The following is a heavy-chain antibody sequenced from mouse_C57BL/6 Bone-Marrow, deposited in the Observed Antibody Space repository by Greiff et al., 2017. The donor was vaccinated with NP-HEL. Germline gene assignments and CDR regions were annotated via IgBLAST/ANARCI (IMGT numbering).Heavy chain of an antibody. D-gene: IGHD1-1*01. V-gene: IGHV6-6*01. CDR3: TRRIITTVVATFDY. J-gene: IGHJ2*01. CDR1: GFTFSDAW. Sequence: EVKLMESGGGLVQPGGSMKLSCAASGFTFSDAWMDWVRQSPEKGLEWVAEIRNKANNHATYYAESVKGRFNISRDDSKSSVYLQMNSLRAEDTGIYYCTRRIITTVVATFDYWGQGTTLTVSS. CDR2: IRNKANNHAT.